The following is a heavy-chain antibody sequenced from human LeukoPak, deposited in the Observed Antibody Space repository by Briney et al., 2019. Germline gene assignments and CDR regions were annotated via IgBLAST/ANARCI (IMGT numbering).Heavy chain of an antibody. CDR1: GSTFSTYG. Sequence: GKSLRLSCVASGSTFSTYGMHWVRQAPGKGLEWVGVISYDGRNEHYSDSVKGRFTISRDNSKNTLYLQMNSLRAEDSAVYYCVNSLDGTGWWDFDCWGRGTLVTVSS. J-gene: IGHJ4*02. V-gene: IGHV3-30*18. CDR3: VNSLDGTGWWDFDC. D-gene: IGHD6-19*01. CDR2: ISYDGRNE.